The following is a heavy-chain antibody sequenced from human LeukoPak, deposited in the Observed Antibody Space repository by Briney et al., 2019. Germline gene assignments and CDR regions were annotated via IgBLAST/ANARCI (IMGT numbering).Heavy chain of an antibody. CDR2: INSDGSST. CDR3: ASGYYYDSSGAFDY. Sequence: AGSLRLSCAASGFTFSSYWMHWVRHAPGKVLVWVSRINSDGSSTTYADSVKGRFTISRDNAKNTLYLQMNSLRAEDTAVYYCASGYYYDSSGAFDYCGQDPWSPSPQ. J-gene: IGHJ4*01. V-gene: IGHV3-74*01. CDR1: GFTFSSYW. D-gene: IGHD3-22*01.